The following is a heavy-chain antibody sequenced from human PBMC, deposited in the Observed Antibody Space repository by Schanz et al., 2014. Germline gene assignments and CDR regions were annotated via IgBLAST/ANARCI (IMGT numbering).Heavy chain of an antibody. V-gene: IGHV3-66*03. CDR2: VSHDGFTK. J-gene: IGHJ4*02. CDR3: ARVRYDILTDYYTEYYFDS. Sequence: EVQLVESGGGLIQPGGSLRLSCVASGFTVSSNYMSWVRQAPGKGLEWVSIVSHDGFTKHYADSVRGRFTLSRDNSKNTVYLQMNSLRAEDTAVYYCARVRYDILTDYYTEYYFDSWGQGTLVAVSS. D-gene: IGHD3-9*01. CDR1: GFTVSSNY.